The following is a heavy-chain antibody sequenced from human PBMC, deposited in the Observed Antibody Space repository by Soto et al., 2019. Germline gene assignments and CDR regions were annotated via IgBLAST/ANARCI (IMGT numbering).Heavy chain of an antibody. V-gene: IGHV3-23*01. D-gene: IGHD6-19*01. J-gene: IGHJ6*02. CDR2: ISGSGGST. CDR1: GFTFSSYA. Sequence: GGSLRLSCAASGFTFSSYAMSWVRQAPGKGLEWVSAISGSGGSTYYADSVKGRFTISRDNSKNTLYLQMNSLRAEDTAVYYRAKGYLAGGSSGPISYYYYYGMDVWGQGTTVTVSS. CDR3: AKGYLAGGSSGPISYYYYYGMDV.